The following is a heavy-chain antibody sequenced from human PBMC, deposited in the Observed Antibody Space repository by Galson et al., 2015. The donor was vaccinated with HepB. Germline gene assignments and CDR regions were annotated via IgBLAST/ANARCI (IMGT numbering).Heavy chain of an antibody. D-gene: IGHD6-13*01. V-gene: IGHV2-5*02. CDR2: IYWDDDK. CDR1: GFSLSTSGVG. J-gene: IGHJ6*03. Sequence: PALVKPTQTLTLTCTFSGFSLSTSGVGVGWIRQPPGKALEWLALIYWDDDKRYSPSLKSRLTITKDTSKNQVVLTMTNMDPVDTATYYCAHSLSSSSLHYYYYMDVWGKGTTVTVSS. CDR3: AHSLSSSSLHYYYYMDV.